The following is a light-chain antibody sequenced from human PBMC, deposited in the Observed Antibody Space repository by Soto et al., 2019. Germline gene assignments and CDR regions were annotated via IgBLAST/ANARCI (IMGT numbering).Light chain of an antibody. CDR3: QQYNSYSIT. J-gene: IGKJ5*01. V-gene: IGKV1-5*01. CDR2: DAS. Sequence: DMQMSQSPPTLPASAGERVTITCRASQDISRWLAWYQQKPGKAPELLIYDASSLESGVPSRFSGSGSGTEFTLTISSLQPDDFATYYCQQYNSYSITFGQGTRLEIK. CDR1: QDISRW.